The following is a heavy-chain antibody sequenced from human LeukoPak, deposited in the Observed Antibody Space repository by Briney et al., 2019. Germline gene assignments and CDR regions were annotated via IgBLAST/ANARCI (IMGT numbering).Heavy chain of an antibody. J-gene: IGHJ6*02. CDR1: GFTFDDYA. Sequence: PGGSLRLSCAASGFTFDDYAMHWVRQAPGKGLEWVSGISWIGESLAYADSVKGRFTISRDNAKNFLYLQMNSLRSEDTALYYRVKDGQGVPVAKYGMDVWGQGTTVTVSS. V-gene: IGHV3-9*01. CDR3: VKDGQGVPVAKYGMDV. D-gene: IGHD2-2*01. CDR2: ISWIGESL.